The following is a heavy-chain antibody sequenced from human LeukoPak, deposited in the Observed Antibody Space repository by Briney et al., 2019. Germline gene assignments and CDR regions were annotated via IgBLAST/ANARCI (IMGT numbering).Heavy chain of an antibody. J-gene: IGHJ4*02. Sequence: PSETLSLTCAVYGGSFSGYYWSWIRQPPGKGLEWIGEINHSGSTNYNPSLKSRVTISVDTSKNQFSLKLSSVTAADTAVYYCARGASGYYGSGSYTFDYWGQGTLVTVSS. D-gene: IGHD3-10*01. CDR3: ARGASGYYGSGSYTFDY. CDR1: GGSFSGYY. V-gene: IGHV4-34*01. CDR2: INHSGST.